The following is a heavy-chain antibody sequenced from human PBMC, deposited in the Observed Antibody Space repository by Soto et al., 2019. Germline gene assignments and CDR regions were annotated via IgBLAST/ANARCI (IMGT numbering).Heavy chain of an antibody. V-gene: IGHV3-49*05. Sequence: EVQLVESGGGLVKPGRSLRLSCTASGFTFGDYAMSWFRQAPGKGLEWVGFIRTKPYGGTTEYAASVKGRFTISRDDSKSIAYLQMNSLKSEDKAVYYCTRVVLVAGYFYYGMDVWGQGTTVTVSS. D-gene: IGHD6-19*01. CDR2: IRTKPYGGTT. CDR3: TRVVLVAGYFYYGMDV. CDR1: GFTFGDYA. J-gene: IGHJ6*02.